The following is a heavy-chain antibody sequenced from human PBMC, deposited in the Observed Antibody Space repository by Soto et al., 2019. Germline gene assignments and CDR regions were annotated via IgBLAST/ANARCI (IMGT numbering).Heavy chain of an antibody. Sequence: SVKVSCKASGGTFSSYAISWVRQAPGQGLEWMGGIIPIFGTANYAQKFQGRVTITADKSTSTAYMELSSLRSEDTAVYYCARGLEDEYQLLYRKNYYYGMDVWGQGTTVTGSS. V-gene: IGHV1-69*06. CDR3: ARGLEDEYQLLYRKNYYYGMDV. CDR1: GGTFSSYA. J-gene: IGHJ6*02. D-gene: IGHD2-2*02. CDR2: IIPIFGTA.